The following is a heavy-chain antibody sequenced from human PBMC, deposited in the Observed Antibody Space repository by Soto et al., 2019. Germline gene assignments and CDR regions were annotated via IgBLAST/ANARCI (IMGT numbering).Heavy chain of an antibody. V-gene: IGHV3-21*01. CDR3: ARGNLPTTIFGVVNWFDP. CDR1: GFTFSSYS. J-gene: IGHJ5*02. CDR2: ISSSSSYI. D-gene: IGHD3-3*01. Sequence: GGSLRLSCAASGFTFSSYSMNWVRQAPGKGLEWVSSISSSSSYIYYADSVKGRFTISRDNAKNSLYLQMNSLRAEDTAMYYCARGNLPTTIFGVVNWFDPWGQGTLVTVSS.